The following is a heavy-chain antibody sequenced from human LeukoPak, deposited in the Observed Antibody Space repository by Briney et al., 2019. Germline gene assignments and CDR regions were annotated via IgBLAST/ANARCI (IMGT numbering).Heavy chain of an antibody. V-gene: IGHV4-4*02. J-gene: IGHJ5*02. Sequence: SETLSLTCAVSGGSISSSNWWSWVRQPPGKGLEWIGEIYHSGSTNYNPSLKSRVTISVDKSKNQFSLELSSVTAADTAVYYCARDRGSSWYNWFDPWGQGTLVTVSS. D-gene: IGHD6-13*01. CDR1: GGSISSSNW. CDR3: ARDRGSSWYNWFDP. CDR2: IYHSGST.